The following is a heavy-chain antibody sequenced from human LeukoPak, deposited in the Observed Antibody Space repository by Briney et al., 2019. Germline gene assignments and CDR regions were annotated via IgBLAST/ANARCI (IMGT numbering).Heavy chain of an antibody. V-gene: IGHV4-34*01. CDR3: ARTGGSSSRYNWFDP. CDR1: GGSSSGYY. J-gene: IGHJ5*02. Sequence: PSETLSLTCAVYGGSSSGYYWSWIRQPPGKGLEWIGEINHSGSTNYNPSLKSRVTISVDTSKNQFSLKLSSVTAADTAVYYCARTGGSSSRYNWFDPWGQGTLVTVSS. CDR2: INHSGST. D-gene: IGHD6-6*01.